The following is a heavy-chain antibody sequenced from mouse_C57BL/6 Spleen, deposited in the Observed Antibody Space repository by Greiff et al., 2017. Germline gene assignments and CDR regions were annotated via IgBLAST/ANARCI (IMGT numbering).Heavy chain of an antibody. V-gene: IGHV5-17*01. Sequence: DVMLVESGGGLVKPGGSLKLSCAASGFTFSDYGMHWVRQAPEKGLEWVAYISSGSSTIYYADTVKGRFTISRDNAKNTLFLQMTSLRSEDTAMYYCANIYDYDGAAYWGQGTLVTVSA. CDR3: ANIYDYDGAAY. CDR1: GFTFSDYG. CDR2: ISSGSSTI. D-gene: IGHD2-4*01. J-gene: IGHJ3*01.